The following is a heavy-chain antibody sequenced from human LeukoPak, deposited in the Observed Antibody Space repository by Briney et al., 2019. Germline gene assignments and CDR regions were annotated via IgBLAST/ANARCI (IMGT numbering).Heavy chain of an antibody. CDR3: AKTSGIAALKFAFDI. V-gene: IGHV3-21*04. CDR1: GFTFSSYS. J-gene: IGHJ3*02. D-gene: IGHD6-13*01. Sequence: GGSLRLSCAASGFTFSSYSMNWVRQAPGKGLEWVSSISSSSSYIYYADSVKGRFTISRDNAKNSLYLQMNSLRAEDTAVYYCAKTSGIAALKFAFDIWGQGTMVTVSS. CDR2: ISSSSSYI.